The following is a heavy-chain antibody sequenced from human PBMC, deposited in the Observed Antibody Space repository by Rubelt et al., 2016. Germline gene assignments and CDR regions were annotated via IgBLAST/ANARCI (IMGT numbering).Heavy chain of an antibody. J-gene: IGHJ6*02. Sequence: QVQLQQWGAGLLKPSETLSLTCGVYGGSFSNNYWSWIRQPPGKGLEYIGSIYHSGSTYYNSSLKSRLPLSVDTSKNRFSRKLNSVTAADTGVYHCACRIGYYGVDVWGQGTTVTVSS. CDR1: GGSFSNNY. CDR2: IYHSGST. CDR3: ACRIGYYGVDV. V-gene: IGHV4-34*01. D-gene: IGHD2-15*01.